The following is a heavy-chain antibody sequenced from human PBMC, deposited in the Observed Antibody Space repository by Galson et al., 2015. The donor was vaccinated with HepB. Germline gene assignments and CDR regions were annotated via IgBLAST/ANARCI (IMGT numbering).Heavy chain of an antibody. J-gene: IGHJ6*03. Sequence: SVKVSCKASGGTFSSYAISWVRQAPGQGLEWMGGIIPIFGTANYAQKFQGRVTITADESTSTAYMELSSLRSEDTAVFYCARNSGKPDSPSPYYYYYMDVWGKGTTVTVSS. CDR2: IIPIFGTA. CDR3: ARNSGKPDSPSPYYYYYMDV. CDR1: GGTFSSYA. V-gene: IGHV1-69*13. D-gene: IGHD3-10*01.